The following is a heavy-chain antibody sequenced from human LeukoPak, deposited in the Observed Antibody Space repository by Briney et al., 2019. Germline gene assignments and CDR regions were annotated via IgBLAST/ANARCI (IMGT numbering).Heavy chain of an antibody. V-gene: IGHV3-33*01. D-gene: IGHD6-13*01. CDR3: ARVSGYSGTWYVDY. J-gene: IGHJ4*02. Sequence: GTSLRLSCTASGISFSSHGMHWVRQASGKGLEWVAIIWYDGSNKYYADFVKGRFTTSRDNSKNTLYLQMNSLRADDTAVYYCARVSGYSGTWYVDYWGQGTLVTVSS. CDR2: IWYDGSNK. CDR1: GISFSSHG.